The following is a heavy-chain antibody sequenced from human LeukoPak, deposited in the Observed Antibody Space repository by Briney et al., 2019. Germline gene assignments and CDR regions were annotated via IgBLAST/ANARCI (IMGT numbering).Heavy chain of an antibody. CDR1: GFTVSTYA. CDR2: ISSSSSTI. J-gene: IGHJ4*02. V-gene: IGHV3-48*01. CDR3: ARDRASGDYDFWSGPLDY. D-gene: IGHD3-3*01. Sequence: GGSLRLSCAASGFTVSTYAMSWVRQAPGKGLEWVSYISSSSSTIYYADSVKGRFTISRDNAKNSLYLQMNSPRAEDTAVYYCARDRASGDYDFWSGPLDYWGQGTLVTVSS.